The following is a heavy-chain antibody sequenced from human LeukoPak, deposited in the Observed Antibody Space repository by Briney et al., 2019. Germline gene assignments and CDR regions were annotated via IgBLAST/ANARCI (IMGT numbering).Heavy chain of an antibody. CDR2: ISGSGSNT. Sequence: AGGSLRLSCAASGFTFSSYAMSWVRQAPGKGLEWVSVISGSGSNTYYADSVKGRFTISRDNSKNTVYLQVNSLRAEDTAVYYCAKNPRGYRGYEGSNFDYWGQGTLVTVSS. J-gene: IGHJ4*02. CDR1: GFTFSSYA. V-gene: IGHV3-23*01. CDR3: AKNPRGYRGYEGSNFDY. D-gene: IGHD5-12*01.